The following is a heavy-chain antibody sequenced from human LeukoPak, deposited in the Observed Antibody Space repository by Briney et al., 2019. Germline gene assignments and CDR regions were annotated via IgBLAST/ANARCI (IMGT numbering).Heavy chain of an antibody. CDR1: GFTFNTHW. D-gene: IGHD2-2*01. CDR2: ISPDGGDE. V-gene: IGHV3-7*01. CDR3: SGRSGFSSIY. J-gene: IGHJ4*02. Sequence: GGSLRLSCEASGFTFNTHWMNWVRHAQGEGLEWMANISPDGGDEVYVDSVKGRFTISRDNAKNSVYLQMNNLRAEDTAVYYCSGRSGFSSIYWGQGILVTVSS.